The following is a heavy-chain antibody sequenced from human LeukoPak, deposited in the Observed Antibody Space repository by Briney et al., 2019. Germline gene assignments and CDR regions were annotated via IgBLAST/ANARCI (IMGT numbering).Heavy chain of an antibody. V-gene: IGHV4-61*02. J-gene: IGHJ3*02. CDR2: IYTSGST. D-gene: IGHD3-22*01. CDR3: ARSALYYDSAAYVSAFDI. Sequence: SETLSLTCTVSGGSISSGSYYGRRIRQPGGKGVEWIGRIYTSGSTNYNPSLKSRVTISVDTSKNQFSLKLSSVTAADTAVYYCARSALYYDSAAYVSAFDIWGQGTMVTVSS. CDR1: GGSISSGSYY.